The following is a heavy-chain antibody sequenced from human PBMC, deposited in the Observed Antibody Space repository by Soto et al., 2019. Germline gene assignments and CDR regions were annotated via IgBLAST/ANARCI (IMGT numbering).Heavy chain of an antibody. Sequence: EVQLLDSGGGLVQPGGSLRLSCAASGFTFSNYAMSWVRQAPGKGLEWVSTISTSGSDTYYADSMKGRFTISRDNSKNTLYLQMNSLRAEDTAIYECANLPRYPPPYSWGQGALVTVSS. V-gene: IGHV3-23*01. J-gene: IGHJ4*02. CDR1: GFTFSNYA. CDR3: ANLPRYPPPYS. D-gene: IGHD1-1*01. CDR2: ISTSGSDT.